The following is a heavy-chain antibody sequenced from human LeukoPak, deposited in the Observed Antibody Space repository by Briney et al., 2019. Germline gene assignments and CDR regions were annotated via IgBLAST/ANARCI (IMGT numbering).Heavy chain of an antibody. CDR1: GYTLTELS. V-gene: IGHV1-24*01. Sequence: ASVKVSCKVSGYTLTELSMHWVRQAPGKGLEWMGGFDPKDGETIYAQKFQGRVTMTEDTSTDTAYMELSSLRSEDTAVYYCATSSGSYSVDAFDIWGQGTMVTVSS. J-gene: IGHJ3*02. CDR3: ATSSGSYSVDAFDI. CDR2: FDPKDGET. D-gene: IGHD1-26*01.